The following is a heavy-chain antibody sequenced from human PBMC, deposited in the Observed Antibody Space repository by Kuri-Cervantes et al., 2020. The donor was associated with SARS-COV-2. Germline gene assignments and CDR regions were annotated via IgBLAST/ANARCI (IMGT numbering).Heavy chain of an antibody. J-gene: IGHJ6*02. V-gene: IGHV3-30-3*01. Sequence: LSLTWAAGGVTFSSYAMHWVRQAPGKGLEWVAVISYDGSNQYYADSVKGRFPISRHISKNTLYLQMNSQRAEDTAVYYCARAFVVVVAAWRTGMDVWGQGTTVTVSS. CDR3: ARAFVVVVAAWRTGMDV. CDR1: GVTFSSYA. CDR2: ISYDGSNQ. D-gene: IGHD2-15*01.